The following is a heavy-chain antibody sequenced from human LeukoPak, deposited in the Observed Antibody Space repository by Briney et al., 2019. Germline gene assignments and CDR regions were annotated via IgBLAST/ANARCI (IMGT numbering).Heavy chain of an antibody. Sequence: SETLSLTCTVSGGSISSYHWSWIRQPPGKGLEWIGYIYYSGSTNYNPSLKSRVTISVDTSKNQFSLKLSSVTAADTAGYYCARAGWDYYGSGSYYPNYYYYYMDVWGKGTTVTISS. CDR1: GGSISSYH. J-gene: IGHJ6*03. V-gene: IGHV4-59*01. D-gene: IGHD3-10*01. CDR3: ARAGWDYYGSGSYYPNYYYYYMDV. CDR2: IYYSGST.